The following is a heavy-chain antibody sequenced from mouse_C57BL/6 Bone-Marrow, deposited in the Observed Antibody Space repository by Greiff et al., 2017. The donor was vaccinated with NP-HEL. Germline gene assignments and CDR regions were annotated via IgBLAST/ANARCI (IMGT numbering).Heavy chain of an antibody. CDR1: GYAFTNYL. Sequence: VQGVESGAELVRPGTSVKVSCKASGYAFTNYLIEWVKQRPGQGLEWIGVINPGSGGTNYTEKFKGKATLTADKSSSTAYMQLSSLTSEDSAVYFCARRGAGWYFDVWGTGTTVTVSS. CDR3: ARRGAGWYFDV. V-gene: IGHV1-54*01. CDR2: INPGSGGT. J-gene: IGHJ1*03.